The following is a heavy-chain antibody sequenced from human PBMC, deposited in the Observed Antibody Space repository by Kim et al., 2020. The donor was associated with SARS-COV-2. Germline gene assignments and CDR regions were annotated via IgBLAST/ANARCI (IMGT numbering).Heavy chain of an antibody. D-gene: IGHD4-17*01. Sequence: GGSLRLSCAASGFTFTTYSMNWVRQAPGKGLEWVSHMSSSSSTIYYADSVKGRFTISRDNAKNSLYLQMNSLRDEDTSVYYCARDYYGDFVFDYWGQRTLVTVSS. V-gene: IGHV3-48*02. CDR3: ARDYYGDFVFDY. J-gene: IGHJ4*02. CDR2: MSSSSSTI. CDR1: GFTFTTYS.